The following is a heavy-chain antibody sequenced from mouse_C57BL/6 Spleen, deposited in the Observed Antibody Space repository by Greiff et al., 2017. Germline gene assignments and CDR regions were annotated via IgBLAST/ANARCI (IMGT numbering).Heavy chain of an antibody. CDR2: ISSGSSTI. Sequence: DVKLQESGGGLVKPGGSLKLSCAASGFTFSDYGMHWVRQAPEKGLEWVAYISSGSSTIYYADTVKGRFTISRDNAKNTLFLQMTSLRSEDTAMYYCAKTSVVATPCAMDYWGQGTSVTVSS. V-gene: IGHV5-17*01. D-gene: IGHD1-1*01. CDR1: GFTFSDYG. CDR3: AKTSVVATPCAMDY. J-gene: IGHJ4*01.